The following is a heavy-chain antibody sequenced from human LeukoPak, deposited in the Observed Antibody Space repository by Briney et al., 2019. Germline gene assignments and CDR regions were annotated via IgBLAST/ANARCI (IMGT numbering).Heavy chain of an antibody. V-gene: IGHV1-2*02. CDR2: INPNSGGT. CDR3: ARGGYYDSSGYYHFDY. D-gene: IGHD3-22*01. CDR1: GYTFTGDY. Sequence: ASVKVSCKASGYTFTGDYMYWVRQAPGQGLEWMGWINPNSGGTKYAQKFQGRVTMTRDTSISTAYMELSSLRSEDTAVYYCARGGYYDSSGYYHFDYWGQGTLVTVSS. J-gene: IGHJ4*02.